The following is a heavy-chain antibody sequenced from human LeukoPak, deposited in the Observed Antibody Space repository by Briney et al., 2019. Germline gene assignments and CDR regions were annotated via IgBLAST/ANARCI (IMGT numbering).Heavy chain of an antibody. CDR2: IGTAGDT. Sequence: GGSLRLSCAASGFTFSSYDMHWVRQATGKGLEWVSAIGTAGDTYYPGSVKGRFTISRENAKNTLYLQMNSLRAEDTAVYYCAKDVPDGGNGDAFDIWGQGTMVTVSS. J-gene: IGHJ3*02. CDR3: AKDVPDGGNGDAFDI. V-gene: IGHV3-13*01. CDR1: GFTFSSYD. D-gene: IGHD4-23*01.